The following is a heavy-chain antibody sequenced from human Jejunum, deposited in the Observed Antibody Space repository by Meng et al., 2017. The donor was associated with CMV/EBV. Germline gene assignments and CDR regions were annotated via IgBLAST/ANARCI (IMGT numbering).Heavy chain of an antibody. CDR2: FIRNSDT. CDR3: ATARQGSSYPAY. V-gene: IGHV1-18*01. Sequence: QVHRLTSGEELKQPGCSGRVSCEASGSTFPYYEIRWLRQAPGQGLEWMGWFIRNSDTYSEQKSESRLSITTDKNTSNAFMQLRSIRCADEAVYYCATARQGSSYPAYWGQGTLVTVSS. CDR1: GSTFPYYE. D-gene: IGHD5-18*01. J-gene: IGHJ4*02.